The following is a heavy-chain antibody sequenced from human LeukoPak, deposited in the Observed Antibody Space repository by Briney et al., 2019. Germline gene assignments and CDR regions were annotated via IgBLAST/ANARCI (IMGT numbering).Heavy chain of an antibody. Sequence: ASVKVSCKASGYTFTSYYMHWVRQAPGRGLEWMGIINPSGGNTSYAQKFQGRVTITADESTSTAYMELSSLRSEDTAVYYCAIWSLSDKYSRQYYYMDVWGKGTTVTISS. J-gene: IGHJ6*03. D-gene: IGHD4-11*01. CDR1: GYTFTSYY. V-gene: IGHV1-46*01. CDR2: INPSGGNT. CDR3: AIWSLSDKYSRQYYYMDV.